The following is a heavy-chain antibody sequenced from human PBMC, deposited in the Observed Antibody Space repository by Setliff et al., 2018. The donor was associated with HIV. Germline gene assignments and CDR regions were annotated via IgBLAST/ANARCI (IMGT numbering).Heavy chain of an antibody. Sequence: SETLSLTCAVSGYSINSAYYWGWIRQSPGKGLEWIGGFHHSGSSHYNPSLKSRVAISGQTSKNQFSLKLSSVTAADTAVYYCARQGAGYYYDSSDYYTGNGFDIWGQGTMVTVSS. CDR3: ARQGAGYYYDSSDYYTGNGFDI. CDR1: GYSINSAYY. V-gene: IGHV4-38-2*01. CDR2: FHHSGSS. D-gene: IGHD3-22*01. J-gene: IGHJ3*02.